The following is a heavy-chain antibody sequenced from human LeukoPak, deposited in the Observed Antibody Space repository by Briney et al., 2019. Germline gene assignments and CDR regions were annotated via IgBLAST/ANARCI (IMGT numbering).Heavy chain of an antibody. D-gene: IGHD3-10*01. Sequence: SETLSLTCTVSGGSISSSSYYWGWIRQPPGKGLEWIGSIYYSGSTYYNPPLKSRVTISVDTSKNQFSLQLNSVTPEDTAVYYCARGGPGDYYYGSGNLPLSNYYMDVWGKGTTVTISS. CDR2: IYYSGST. CDR3: ARGGPGDYYYGSGNLPLSNYYMDV. J-gene: IGHJ6*03. V-gene: IGHV4-39*07. CDR1: GGSISSSSYY.